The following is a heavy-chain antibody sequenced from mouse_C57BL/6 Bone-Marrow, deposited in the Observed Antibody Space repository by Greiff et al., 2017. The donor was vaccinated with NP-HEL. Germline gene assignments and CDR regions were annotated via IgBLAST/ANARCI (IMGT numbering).Heavy chain of an antibody. CDR2: IDPANGNT. CDR1: GFNIKNTY. J-gene: IGHJ1*03. V-gene: IGHV14-3*01. D-gene: IGHD1-1*01. CDR3: ASFYYYGSSPYWYFDV. Sequence: VQLQQSVAELVRPGASVKLSCTASGFNIKNTYMHWVKQRPEQGLEWIGRIDPANGNTKYAPKFQGKATITADTSSNTAYLQLSSLTSEDTAIYYCASFYYYGSSPYWYFDVWGTGTTVTVSS.